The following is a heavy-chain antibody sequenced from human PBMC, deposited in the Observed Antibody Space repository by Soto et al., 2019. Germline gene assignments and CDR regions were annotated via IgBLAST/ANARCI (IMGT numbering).Heavy chain of an antibody. CDR1: GGSFSSLV. V-gene: IGHV1-69*10. J-gene: IGHJ5*02. Sequence: GASVKVSCNASGGSFSSLVISWLRQAPGQGPEWMGGINPMLGVANFAQKFQDRVTITADESTTTAYMELSSLRSEDTAVYYCARGPAQFDPWGQGTLVTVSS. D-gene: IGHD2-2*01. CDR3: ARGPAQFDP. CDR2: INPMLGVA.